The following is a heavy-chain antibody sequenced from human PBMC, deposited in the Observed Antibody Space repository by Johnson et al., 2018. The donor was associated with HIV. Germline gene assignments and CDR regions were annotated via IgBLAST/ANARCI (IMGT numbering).Heavy chain of an antibody. CDR2: IYTDGRA. V-gene: IGHV3-53*01. D-gene: IGHD3-22*01. CDR1: GFTVSSKY. Sequence: EQLVESGGGLIQPGGSLRLSCAASGFTVSSKYMSWVRQAPGKGLEWVSLIYTDGRAYYADSVKGRFTISRDNSKNTVYLQMKSLRADDTAGYYCARLTTSSRQDCTMTVVGCAAFDLWGQGTMVTVSS. J-gene: IGHJ3*01. CDR3: ARLTTSSRQDCTMTVVGCAAFDL.